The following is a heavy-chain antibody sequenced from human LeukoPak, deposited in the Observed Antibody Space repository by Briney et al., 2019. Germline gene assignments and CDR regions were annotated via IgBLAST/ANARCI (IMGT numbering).Heavy chain of an antibody. D-gene: IGHD5-24*01. CDR2: MNPNSGNT. CDR1: GYTFTSYD. V-gene: IGHV1-18*01. Sequence: ASVKVSCKASGYTFTSYDINWVRQATGQGLEWMGWMNPNSGNTNYAQKLQGRVTMTTDTSTSTAYMELRSLRSDDTAVYYCARDRSEMATNRGDYWGQGTLVTVSS. CDR3: ARDRSEMATNRGDY. J-gene: IGHJ4*02.